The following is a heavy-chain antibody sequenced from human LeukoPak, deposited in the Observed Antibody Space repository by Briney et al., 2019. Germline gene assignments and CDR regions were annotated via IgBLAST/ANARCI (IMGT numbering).Heavy chain of an antibody. D-gene: IGHD2-15*01. CDR3: ARRSGSSPDY. CDR2: IGAYNGNT. CDR1: GYTFSSYG. V-gene: IGHV1-18*01. J-gene: IGHJ4*02. Sequence: ASVKVSCKASGYTFSSYGISWVRQAPGQGLEWMGWIGAYNGNTNYAQMVQGRVTMTRNTSISTAYMELSSLRSEDTAVYYCARRSGSSPDYWGQGTLVTVSS.